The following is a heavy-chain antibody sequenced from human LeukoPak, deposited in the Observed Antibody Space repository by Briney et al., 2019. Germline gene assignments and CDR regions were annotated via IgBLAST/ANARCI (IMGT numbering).Heavy chain of an antibody. V-gene: IGHV4-4*07. CDR3: ARVGGANYYYYYGMDV. CDR1: GGSISSYY. CDR2: IYTSGST. Sequence: SETLSLTCTVSGGSISSYYWSWIRQPAGKGLEWIGRIYTSGSTNYNPSLKSRVTMSVDTSKNQFSLKLSSVTAADTAMYYCARVGGANYYYYYGMDVWGQGTTVTVSS. J-gene: IGHJ6*02. D-gene: IGHD1-26*01.